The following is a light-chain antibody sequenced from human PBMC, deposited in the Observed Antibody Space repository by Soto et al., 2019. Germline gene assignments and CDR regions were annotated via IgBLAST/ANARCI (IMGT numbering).Light chain of an antibody. V-gene: IGLV1-44*01. Sequence: HFMLTQPPSSSAPPGQTVTISSSGRYSNIGSNFVSWYQRLPGTAPKLLIYSINQRPSGVPDRFSGSKSGTSASLTISGLQSEDEADYFCSSWDDSLDGPVFGGGNKVTVL. CDR3: SSWDDSLDGPV. CDR1: YSNIGSNF. CDR2: SIN. J-gene: IGLJ3*02.